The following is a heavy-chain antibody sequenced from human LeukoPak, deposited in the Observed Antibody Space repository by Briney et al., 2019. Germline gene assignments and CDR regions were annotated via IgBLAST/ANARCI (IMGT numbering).Heavy chain of an antibody. CDR1: GGSISSYY. J-gene: IGHJ4*02. CDR2: IYYSGST. CDR3: ARQDSPYCGGDCYRAFDY. D-gene: IGHD2-21*01. Sequence: PSETLSLTCTVSGGSISSYYWSWIRQPPGKGLEWIGYIYYSGSTNYDPSLKSRVTISVDTSKNQFSLKLSSVTAADAAVYYCARQDSPYCGGDCYRAFDYWGQGTLVTVSS. V-gene: IGHV4-59*08.